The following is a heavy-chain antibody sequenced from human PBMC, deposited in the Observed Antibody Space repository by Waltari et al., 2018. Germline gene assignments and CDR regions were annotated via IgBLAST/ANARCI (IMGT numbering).Heavy chain of an antibody. Sequence: EVQLLESGGGVVQRGGSLRLSCAAAVFTFSSYAMRWVRQAPGKGVEWVSAISGSGGSTYYADSVKGRFPISRATSQHTLYLQMNSLRAEDTAVYYCARKPDNYYYYGMDVWGQGPTVTVSS. D-gene: IGHD2-15*01. CDR1: VFTFSSYA. CDR3: ARKPDNYYYYGMDV. J-gene: IGHJ6*02. V-gene: IGHV3-23*01. CDR2: ISGSGGST.